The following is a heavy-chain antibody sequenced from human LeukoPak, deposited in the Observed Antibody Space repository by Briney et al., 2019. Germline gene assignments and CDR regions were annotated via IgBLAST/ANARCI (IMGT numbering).Heavy chain of an antibody. J-gene: IGHJ4*02. CDR3: ARSYYATLYYFDY. V-gene: IGHV1-2*02. CDR1: GYTFTGYY. Sequence: ASVKVPCKASGYTFTGYYMHWVRQAPGQGLEWMGWINPNSGGTNYAQKFQGRVTMTRDTSISTAYMELSRLRSDDTAVYYCARSYYATLYYFDYWGQGTLVTVSS. D-gene: IGHD3-10*01. CDR2: INPNSGGT.